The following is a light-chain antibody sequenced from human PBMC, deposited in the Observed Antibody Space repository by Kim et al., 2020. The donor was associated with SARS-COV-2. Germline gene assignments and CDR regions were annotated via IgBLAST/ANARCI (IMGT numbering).Light chain of an antibody. CDR2: GKN. Sequence: SSELTQDPAVSVALGQTVRITCQGDSLRRYYATWYQQKPGQAPILVIYGKNNRPSGIPDRFSGSSSGNTASLTITGTQAGDEADYYCNSRDSNDTVVFGGGTKLTVL. CDR1: SLRRYY. V-gene: IGLV3-19*01. CDR3: NSRDSNDTVV. J-gene: IGLJ2*01.